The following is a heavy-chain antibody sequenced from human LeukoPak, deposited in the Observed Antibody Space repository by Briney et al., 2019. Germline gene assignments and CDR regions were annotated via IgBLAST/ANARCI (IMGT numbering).Heavy chain of an antibody. V-gene: IGHV4-31*03. CDR2: IYYSGGT. CDR3: ARECYVDSYYYYGMDV. CDR1: GGSISSGGYY. D-gene: IGHD2-2*01. Sequence: SETLSLTCTVSGGSISSGGYYWSWIRQHPGKGLEWIGYIYYSGGTYYNPSLKSRVTISVDTSKNQFSLKLSSVTAADTAVYYCARECYVDSYYYYGMDVWGQGTTVTVSS. J-gene: IGHJ6*02.